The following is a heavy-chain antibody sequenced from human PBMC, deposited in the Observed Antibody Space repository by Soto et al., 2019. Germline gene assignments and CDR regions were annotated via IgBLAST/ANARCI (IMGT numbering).Heavy chain of an antibody. CDR3: KRVGGYYGDYPHFDY. CDR2: IHYSRST. V-gene: IGHV4-59*01. CDR1: GGSIIGYY. D-gene: IGHD4-17*01. Sequence: SETLSLTGTVPGGSIIGYYWSWIRQPPGKGLQWIGNIHYSRSTTYNPSLPSRVTILVVSPRNQVSLKLPYVSAADAAVYSCKRVGGYYGDYPHFDYWGQGTLVTVSS. J-gene: IGHJ4*02.